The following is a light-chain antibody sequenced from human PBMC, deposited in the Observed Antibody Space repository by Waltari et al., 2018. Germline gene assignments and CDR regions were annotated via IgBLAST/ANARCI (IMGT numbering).Light chain of an antibody. CDR3: QQSQGVPFT. V-gene: IGKV1-39*01. CDR1: HHIDNN. CDR2: ASA. Sequence: IQMTQSPSSLSASIGDRVTITCRASHHIDNNLNWYQQKPGKAPKLLIYASATLQSAVPSRFTGSGYGTDFTLTISSLQPEDIATYSCQQSQGVPFTFGQGTKVELK. J-gene: IGKJ2*01.